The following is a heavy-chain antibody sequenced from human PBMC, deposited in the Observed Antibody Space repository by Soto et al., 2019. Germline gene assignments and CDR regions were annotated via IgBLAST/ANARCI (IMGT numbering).Heavy chain of an antibody. CDR2: INHRGST. V-gene: IGHV4-34*01. D-gene: IGHD3-3*01. Sequence: SETLSLTCAVYGGSXSDYYWSWIRQPPGKGLEWIGEINHRGSTNYNPSLKSRVTISADTSKNQFSLKLSSVTAAGTAVYYCARRITITYYMDVWGKGTTVTVSS. J-gene: IGHJ6*03. CDR3: ARRITITYYMDV. CDR1: GGSXSDYY.